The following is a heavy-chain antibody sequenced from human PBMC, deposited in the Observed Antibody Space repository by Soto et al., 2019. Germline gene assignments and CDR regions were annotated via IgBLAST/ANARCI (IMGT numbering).Heavy chain of an antibody. CDR2: IYSDGST. CDR1: GGSIIGYY. V-gene: IGHV4-4*07. J-gene: IGHJ4*02. D-gene: IGHD6-13*01. CDR3: ARMRAAGTFDY. Sequence: PSETLSLTCTVSGGSIIGYYWSCIRQPAGKGLEWIGRIYSDGSTNYNPSLESRVTMSVDTSKNQFSLRLTSMTAADTAMYYCARMRAAGTFDYWGQGTLVTVSS.